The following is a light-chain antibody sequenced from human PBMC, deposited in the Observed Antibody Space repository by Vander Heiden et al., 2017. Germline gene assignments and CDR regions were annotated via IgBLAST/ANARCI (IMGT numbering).Light chain of an antibody. CDR3: QQSYSTPFT. CDR1: QSISSY. CDR2: AAS. J-gene: IGKJ5*01. Sequence: DIQMPQSPSSLSASVGDRVTITCRASQSISSYLNWYQQKPGKAPKRLIYAASSLQSGGPSRFSGSGSGTDFTLTISSLQAEDFATYYCQQSYSTPFTFGQGTRLEIK. V-gene: IGKV1-39*01.